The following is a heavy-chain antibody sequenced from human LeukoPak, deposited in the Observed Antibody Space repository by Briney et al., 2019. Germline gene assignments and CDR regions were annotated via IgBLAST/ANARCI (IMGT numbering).Heavy chain of an antibody. CDR3: ARRFHYDILTGYPYYFDY. V-gene: IGHV1-69*13. CDR1: GYTFTSNY. Sequence: ASVTVSCKASGYTFTSNYIHWVRQAPGQGLEWMGGIIPIFGTANYAQKFQGRVTITADESTSTAYMELSSLRSEDTAVYYCARRFHYDILTGYPYYFDYWGQGTLVTVSS. CDR2: IIPIFGTA. D-gene: IGHD3-9*01. J-gene: IGHJ4*02.